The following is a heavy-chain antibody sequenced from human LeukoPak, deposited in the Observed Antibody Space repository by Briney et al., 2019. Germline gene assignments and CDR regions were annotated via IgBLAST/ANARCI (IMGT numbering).Heavy chain of an antibody. J-gene: IGHJ4*02. CDR1: GFTFSSYG. CDR2: IRYDGSNK. V-gene: IGHV3-30*02. Sequence: GGSLRLSCAASGFTFSSYGMHWVRQAPGKGLEWVAFIRYDGSNKYYADSVKGRFTISRDNSKNTLYLQMNSLRAEDTAVYYCARDVRSIAAAGTGGDYWGQGTLVTVSS. D-gene: IGHD6-13*01. CDR3: ARDVRSIAAAGTGGDY.